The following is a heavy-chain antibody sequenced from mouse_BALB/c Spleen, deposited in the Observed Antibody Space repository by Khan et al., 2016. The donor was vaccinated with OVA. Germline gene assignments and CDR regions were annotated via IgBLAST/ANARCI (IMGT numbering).Heavy chain of an antibody. D-gene: IGHD2-4*01. Sequence: EVKLLESGGGLVQPGGSLNLSCAASGFDFSRYWMSWARQAPGKGQEWIGEINPGSSTINYTPSLKDKFIISRDNAKNTLYLQMSKVRSEDTALYYCARYWDYDGAMDYWGQGTSVAVS. V-gene: IGHV4-2*02. CDR2: INPGSSTI. J-gene: IGHJ4*01. CDR1: GFDFSRYW. CDR3: ARYWDYDGAMDY.